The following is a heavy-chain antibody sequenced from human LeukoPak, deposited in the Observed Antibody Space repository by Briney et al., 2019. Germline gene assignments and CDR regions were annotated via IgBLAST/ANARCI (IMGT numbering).Heavy chain of an antibody. CDR3: ATDRGPRNDYYLDY. CDR1: GFTFSDAW. J-gene: IGHJ4*02. D-gene: IGHD2-21*02. V-gene: IGHV3-15*01. Sequence: GGSLRLSCAASGFTFSDAWMSWVRQAPGKGLEWVGRIKNKAADETTDYDASVRCRFTMSRDESQNTLFLQMNNLQTEDTAVYYCATDRGPRNDYYLDYWGQGTLVTVSS. CDR2: IKNKAADETT.